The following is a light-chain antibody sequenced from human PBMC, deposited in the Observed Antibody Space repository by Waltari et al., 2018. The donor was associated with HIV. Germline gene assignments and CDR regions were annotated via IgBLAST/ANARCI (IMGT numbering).Light chain of an antibody. CDR2: EVT. CDR1: FSHGGSYNL. Sequence: QSALTQPASVSGSPGQSITISCTGTFSHGGSYNLVSWYQKHPGEAPKIMIYEVTKRPSGVSSRFSGSKSGNTASLTISGLQAEDEADYYCCSYAGSRIHVVFGGGTKLTVL. J-gene: IGLJ2*01. V-gene: IGLV2-23*02. CDR3: CSYAGSRIHVV.